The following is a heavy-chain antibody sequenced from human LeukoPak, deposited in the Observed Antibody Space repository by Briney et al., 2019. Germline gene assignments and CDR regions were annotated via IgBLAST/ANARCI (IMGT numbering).Heavy chain of an antibody. V-gene: IGHV3-64*01. CDR3: AGEYSSSSSYYYGMDV. J-gene: IGHJ6*02. CDR2: ISSNGGST. CDR1: GFTFSSYA. D-gene: IGHD6-6*01. Sequence: GGSLRLSCAASGFTFSSYAMHWVRQAPGKGLEYVSAISSNGGSTYYANSVKGRFTISRDNSKNTLYLQMGSLRAEDMAVYYCAGEYSSSSSYYYGMDVWGQGTTVTVSS.